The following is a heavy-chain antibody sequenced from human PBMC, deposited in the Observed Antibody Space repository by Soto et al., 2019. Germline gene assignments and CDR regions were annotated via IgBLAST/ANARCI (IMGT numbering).Heavy chain of an antibody. CDR1: GDTFRNYA. Sequence: QVQLVQSGAEVKKPGSSVRVSCEASGDTFRNYAISWVRQAPGQGLEWLGGIIPLYGTTNYAQKFQDRVTFTADGSTTTACMDLSSLRKEDTAVYYCARDLGGCSAGSCRYNWFDLWGQGTLVTVSS. V-gene: IGHV1-69*01. J-gene: IGHJ5*02. D-gene: IGHD2-15*01. CDR3: ARDLGGCSAGSCRYNWFDL. CDR2: IIPLYGTT.